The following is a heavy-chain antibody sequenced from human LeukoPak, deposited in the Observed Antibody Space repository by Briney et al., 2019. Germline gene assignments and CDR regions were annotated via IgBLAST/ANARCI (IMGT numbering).Heavy chain of an antibody. CDR1: GFTFRSFA. J-gene: IGHJ6*03. CDR2: IIGSGRTT. Sequence: QSGGSLRLPCAASGFTFRSFAMSWVRQAPGKGLEWVSGIIGSGRTTFYADSVKGRFTISRDNSKNTLYLQMNSLRAEDTAIYYCAKKEGDAYFSWYMDVWGKGTTVTVSS. D-gene: IGHD2-21*01. CDR3: AKKEGDAYFSWYMDV. V-gene: IGHV3-23*01.